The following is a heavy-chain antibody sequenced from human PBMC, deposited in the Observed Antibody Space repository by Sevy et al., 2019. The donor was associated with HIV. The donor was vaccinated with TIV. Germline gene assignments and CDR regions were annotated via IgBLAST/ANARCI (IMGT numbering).Heavy chain of an antibody. J-gene: IGHJ4*02. V-gene: IGHV3-23*01. D-gene: IGHD6-13*01. CDR3: AKIDSSSWSFDY. CDR2: ITSAANI. Sequence: GGSLRLSCAASGFTFSNYAMSWVRQAPGKGLEWVSTITSAANIYYADSAKGRFTISRDNAKNTLYMQVNSLGAEDTAVYFCAKIDSSSWSFDYWGQGTLVTVSS. CDR1: GFTFSNYA.